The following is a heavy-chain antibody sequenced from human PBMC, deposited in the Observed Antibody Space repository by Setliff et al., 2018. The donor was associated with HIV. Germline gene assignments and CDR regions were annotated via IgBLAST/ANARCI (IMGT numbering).Heavy chain of an antibody. J-gene: IGHJ6*02. CDR2: MTSDEKTI. V-gene: IGHV3-11*04. CDR1: GYRFSVYS. D-gene: IGHD1-26*01. Sequence: GGSLRLSCAASGYRFSVYSMNWIRQAPGKGLEWISYMTSDEKTISYADSVKGRFTISRDNAGNSLYWQMNSLRADDTAVYFCARPTNIDTLYYGSQTFYMYYYGLDVWGQGTTVTVSS. CDR3: ARPTNIDTLYYGSQTFYMYYYGLDV.